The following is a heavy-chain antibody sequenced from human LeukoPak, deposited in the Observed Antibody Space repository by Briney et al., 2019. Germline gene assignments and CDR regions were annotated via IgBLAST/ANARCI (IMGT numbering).Heavy chain of an antibody. D-gene: IGHD1-26*01. CDR1: GGSISTFH. J-gene: IGHJ5*02. CDR2: IFSSDIT. Sequence: SETLSLTCSVSGGSISTFHWHWIRQPPGKGLEWVGYIFSSDITNYNPSLRSRVTISVNTSKNQFSLKLRSVTAADTAVYFCARSDGIVGEEAWFDPWGQGTLVTVSS. V-gene: IGHV4-4*09. CDR3: ARSDGIVGEEAWFDP.